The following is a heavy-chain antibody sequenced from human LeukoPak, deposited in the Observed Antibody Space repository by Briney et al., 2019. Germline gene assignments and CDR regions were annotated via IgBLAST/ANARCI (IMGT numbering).Heavy chain of an antibody. J-gene: IGHJ2*01. V-gene: IGHV5-51*01. CDR3: ARQVMSTVTASVYWYFDL. D-gene: IGHD4-17*01. Sequence: GESLKISCKGSGHSFTSYWIGWVRQMPGKGLEWMGIIYFGDSDTRYSPSFQGQVTISADKSISTAYLQWSSLKASDTAMYYCARQVMSTVTASVYWYFDLWGRGTLVTVSS. CDR2: IYFGDSDT. CDR1: GHSFTSYW.